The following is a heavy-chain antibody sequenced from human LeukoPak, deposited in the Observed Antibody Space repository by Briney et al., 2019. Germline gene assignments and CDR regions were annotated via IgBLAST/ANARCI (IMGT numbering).Heavy chain of an antibody. V-gene: IGHV3-23*01. CDR1: GFTFSSYA. CDR2: ISGSGGST. CDR3: AKRNQYCSTTTCYDAFDI. D-gene: IGHD2-2*01. Sequence: PGGSLRLSCAASGFTFSSYAMSWVRQAPGKGLEWVSAISGSGGSTYYADSVKGQFTISRDNSKSTLYLQMNSLRAEDTAVYYCAKRNQYCSTTTCYDAFDIWGQGTMVTVSS. J-gene: IGHJ3*02.